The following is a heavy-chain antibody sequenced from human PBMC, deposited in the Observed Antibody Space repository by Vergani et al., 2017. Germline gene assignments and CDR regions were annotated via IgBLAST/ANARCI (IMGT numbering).Heavy chain of an antibody. CDR3: ARESHSSAGAFDI. CDR1: GGTFNTYT. D-gene: IGHD6-19*01. V-gene: IGHV1-69*04. J-gene: IGHJ3*02. Sequence: QVQLVQSGAEVKKPGSSVKVSCKASGGTFNTYTLTWVRQAPGQGLEWMGRVLPIIDKSNNAQNFQGRITFTADKSTTTVYMDLRSLRSEDTAVYYCARESHSSAGAFDIWGQGTMLTVSS. CDR2: VLPIIDKS.